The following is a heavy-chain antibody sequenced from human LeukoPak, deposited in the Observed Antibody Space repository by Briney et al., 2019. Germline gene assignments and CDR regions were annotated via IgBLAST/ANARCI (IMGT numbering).Heavy chain of an antibody. CDR1: GFTFSDFA. J-gene: IGHJ3*02. Sequence: GGSLRLSCVASGFTFSDFAMSWVRQTPGKRLEWVASTDGTGGDSYYADAVKGRFTISRDNSRDTLYLQMNSLKAEDTAVYYCAKDAFSYNGVFDPSDIWGQGTMVTVSS. CDR3: AKDAFSYNGVFDPSDI. CDR2: TDGTGGDS. V-gene: IGHV3-23*01. D-gene: IGHD3-3*01.